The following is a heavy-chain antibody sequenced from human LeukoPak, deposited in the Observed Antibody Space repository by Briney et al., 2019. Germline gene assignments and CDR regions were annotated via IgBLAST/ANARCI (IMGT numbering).Heavy chain of an antibody. CDR2: ISGSGGST. V-gene: IGHV3-23*01. CDR1: GFTFSSYA. Sequence: GGSLRLSCAASGFTFSSYAMSWVRQAPGEGLEWVSAISGSGGSTYYADSVKGRFTISRDNSKNTLYLQMNSLRAEDTAVYYCANSLPYYYDSSGYYLWGQGTLVTVSS. J-gene: IGHJ5*02. D-gene: IGHD3-22*01. CDR3: ANSLPYYYDSSGYYL.